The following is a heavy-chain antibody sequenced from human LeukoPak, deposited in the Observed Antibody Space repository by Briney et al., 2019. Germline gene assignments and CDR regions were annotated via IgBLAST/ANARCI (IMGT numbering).Heavy chain of an antibody. V-gene: IGHV1-18*01. CDR1: GYTFTKFG. D-gene: IGHD6-6*01. J-gene: IGHJ3*02. CDR3: ARDNFGSSDAFDI. CDR2: ISSSNGKT. Sequence: ASVKVSCKASGYTFTKFGFNWVRQAPGQGLEWMGWISSSNGKTNYAQKLQGRVTMTTDTSTSTAYMELRSLRSDDTAVYYCARDNFGSSDAFDIWGQGTMVTVSS.